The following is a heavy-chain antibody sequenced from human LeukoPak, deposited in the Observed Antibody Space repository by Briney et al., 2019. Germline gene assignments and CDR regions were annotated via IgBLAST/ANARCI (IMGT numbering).Heavy chain of an antibody. CDR2: INPNSGGT. Sequence: ASVKVSCRDSGSTFTVSYIHWVRQAPGQGLEWMGWINPNSGGTNYAQKFQGRVTMTRDTSISTAYMELSSLISDDTAVYYCARPLNSGAYPVDYWGQGTLVTVSS. CDR3: ARPLNSGAYPVDY. CDR1: GSTFTVSY. V-gene: IGHV1-2*02. D-gene: IGHD1-26*01. J-gene: IGHJ4*02.